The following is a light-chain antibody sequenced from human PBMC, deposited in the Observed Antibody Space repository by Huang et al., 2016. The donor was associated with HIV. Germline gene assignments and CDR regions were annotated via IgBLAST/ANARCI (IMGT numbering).Light chain of an antibody. CDR1: QSLLHSNGYIY. CDR2: MGS. CDR3: MQALQTPLT. J-gene: IGKJ4*01. V-gene: IGKV2-28*01. Sequence: DIVMTQSPLSLPVTPGEPASISCRSSQSLLHSNGYIYLDWYLHKAGQSPQLLIYMGSNLASGVPDRFSGSGSGTDFTLKISRVEAEDVGVYYCMQALQTPLTFGGGTKVEIK.